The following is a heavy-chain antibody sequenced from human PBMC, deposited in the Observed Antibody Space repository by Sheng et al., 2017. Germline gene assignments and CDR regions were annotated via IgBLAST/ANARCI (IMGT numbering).Heavy chain of an antibody. CDR1: GGSISSYY. D-gene: IGHD4-17*01. CDR3: ARESTPLGGDYLSGFDY. V-gene: IGHV4-59*01. J-gene: IGHJ4*02. Sequence: QVQLQESGPGLVKPSETLSLTCTVSGGSISSYYWSWIRQPPGKGLEWIGYIYYSGSTNYNPSLKSRVTISVDTSKNQFSLKLSSVTAADTAVYYCARESTPLGGDYLSGFDYWGQGTLVTVSS. CDR2: IYYSGST.